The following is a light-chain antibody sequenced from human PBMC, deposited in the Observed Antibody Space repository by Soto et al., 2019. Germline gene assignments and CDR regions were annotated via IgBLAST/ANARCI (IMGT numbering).Light chain of an antibody. Sequence: ELVVTKSPATLSLSPGERATLSCSTSKIVSHYLVWYQQKPGQAHRLLIYDASYRATGIPARFSGSGSGTDFTLTISSLEPEDFAAYYCQQRTTWPLTFGPGTKVDIK. J-gene: IGKJ3*01. CDR1: KIVSHY. CDR3: QQRTTWPLT. V-gene: IGKV3-11*01. CDR2: DAS.